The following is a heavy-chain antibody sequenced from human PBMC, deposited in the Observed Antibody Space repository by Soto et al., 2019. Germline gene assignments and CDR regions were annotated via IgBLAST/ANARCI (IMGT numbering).Heavy chain of an antibody. D-gene: IGHD6-6*01. Sequence: EVQMLESGGGLVKPGGSLRLSCAASDFTFNNAWMNWVRQAPGKGLDWVGRVISKTDGGTTDYAAPVKGRFTISRDESKNTLYLQMNSLRTEDTAVFYCTRCIAARVCGMDVWGQGTTVTVSS. V-gene: IGHV3-15*07. J-gene: IGHJ6*02. CDR3: TRCIAARVCGMDV. CDR1: DFTFNNAW. CDR2: VISKTDGGTT.